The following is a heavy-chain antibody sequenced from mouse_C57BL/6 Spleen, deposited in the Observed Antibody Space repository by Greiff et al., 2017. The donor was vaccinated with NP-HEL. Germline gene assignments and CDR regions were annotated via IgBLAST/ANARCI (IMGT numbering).Heavy chain of an antibody. CDR2: IRSKSNNYAT. CDR1: GFSFNTYA. Sequence: VQLKESGGGLVQPKGSLKLSCAASGFSFNTYAMNWVRQAPGKGLEWVARIRSKSNNYATYYADSVKDRFTISRDDSESMLYLQMNNLKTEDTAMYYCVRHVLMDWYFDVWGTGTTVTVSS. V-gene: IGHV10-1*01. CDR3: VRHVLMDWYFDV. J-gene: IGHJ1*03.